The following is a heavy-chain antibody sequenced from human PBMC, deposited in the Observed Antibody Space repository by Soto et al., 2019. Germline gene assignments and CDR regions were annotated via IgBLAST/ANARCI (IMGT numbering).Heavy chain of an antibody. CDR3: ARDRLRFYYGSGSSDY. V-gene: IGHV3-33*01. J-gene: IGHJ4*02. CDR1: GFTFSSYG. CDR2: IWYDGSNK. Sequence: QVQLVESGGGLVQPGRSLRLSCAASGFTFSSYGMHWVRQAPGKGLEWVAVIWYDGSNKYYADSVKGRFTISRDNSKNTLYLQMNSRRAEDTAVYYCARDRLRFYYGSGSSDYWGQGTLVTVSS. D-gene: IGHD3-10*01.